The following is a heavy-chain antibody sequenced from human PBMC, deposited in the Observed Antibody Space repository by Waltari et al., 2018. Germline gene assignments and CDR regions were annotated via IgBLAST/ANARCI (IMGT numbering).Heavy chain of an antibody. CDR2: ISWNSGSI. CDR1: GFTFDDYA. J-gene: IGHJ4*02. V-gene: IGHV3-9*01. Sequence: EVQLVESGGGLVQPGRSLRLSCAASGFTFDDYAMHWVRQAPGKGREGVSGISWNSGSIGYADSVKGRFTISRDNAKNSLYLQMNSLRAEDTALYYCAKGAAAGPDYFDYWGQGTLVTVSS. D-gene: IGHD6-13*01. CDR3: AKGAAAGPDYFDY.